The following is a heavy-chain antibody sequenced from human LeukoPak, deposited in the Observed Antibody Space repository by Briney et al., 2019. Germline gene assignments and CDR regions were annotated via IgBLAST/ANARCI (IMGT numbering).Heavy chain of an antibody. CDR3: ARDGDSGNSDY. CDR1: GGSISSYY. D-gene: IGHD4-23*01. Sequence: KPSETPSPTCAVSGGSISSYYWRWMRQPPGNGLEWIGYISYSGTTNYNPSLKSRVTISVDTSKNQCSLKLSSVTAADTAVYYCARDGDSGNSDYWEEGRLITFSS. J-gene: IGHJ4*02. V-gene: IGHV4-59*12. CDR2: ISYSGTT.